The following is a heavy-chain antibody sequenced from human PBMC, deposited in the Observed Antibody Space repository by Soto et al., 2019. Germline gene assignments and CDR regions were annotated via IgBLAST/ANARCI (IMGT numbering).Heavy chain of an antibody. CDR1: GFTFSSYS. CDR2: ISSSSSTI. J-gene: IGHJ4*02. Sequence: EVQLVESGGGLVQPGGSLRLSCAASGFTFSSYSMNWVRQAPGKGLEWVSYISSSSSTIYYADSVKGRFTISRDNAKNSLYLQMNSLRDEETAVYYCARDAGGFFYYDSSGYDYWGQGTLVTVSS. V-gene: IGHV3-48*02. CDR3: ARDAGGFFYYDSSGYDY. D-gene: IGHD3-22*01.